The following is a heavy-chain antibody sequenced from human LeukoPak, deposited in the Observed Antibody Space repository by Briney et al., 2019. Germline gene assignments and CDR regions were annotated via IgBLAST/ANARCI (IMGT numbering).Heavy chain of an antibody. D-gene: IGHD1-26*01. CDR2: INPSGGST. J-gene: IGHJ5*02. CDR3: ARGLPNRSRFIKNWFDP. CDR1: GYTFTSYY. V-gene: IGHV1-46*01. Sequence: ASVTVSCKASGYTFTSYYMHWVRQAPGQGLEWMGIINPSGGSTSYAQKFQGRVTMTRDTSTSTVYMELSSLRSEDTAVYYCARGLPNRSRFIKNWFDPWGQGTLVTVSS.